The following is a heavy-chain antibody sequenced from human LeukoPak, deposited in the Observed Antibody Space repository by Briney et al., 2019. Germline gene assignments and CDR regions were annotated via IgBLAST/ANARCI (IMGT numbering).Heavy chain of an antibody. CDR1: GFTFSSYG. CDR2: ILSDGSKE. CDR3: AKDPLLFRVTKGAQFDY. J-gene: IGHJ4*02. Sequence: GGSLRLSCAASGFTFSSYGMHWVRQAPGKGLEWVAVILSDGSKEFYTDSVKGRFTISRDNSKNTLYLQMNSLRAEDTAVYYCAKDPLLFRVTKGAQFDYWGQGTLVTVSS. V-gene: IGHV3-33*06. D-gene: IGHD1-26*01.